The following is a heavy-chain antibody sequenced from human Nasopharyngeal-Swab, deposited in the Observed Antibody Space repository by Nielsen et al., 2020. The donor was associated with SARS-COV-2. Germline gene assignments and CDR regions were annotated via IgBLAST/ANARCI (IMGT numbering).Heavy chain of an antibody. Sequence: SETLSLTCTVSGGSINSGGYYWSWIRQHPGKGLEWIGYIYYSGSTYYNPSLKSRVTISVDTSKNQFSLKLSSVTAADTAVYYCARGGLIFGVVNKPFDYWGQGTLVTVSS. D-gene: IGHD3-3*01. J-gene: IGHJ4*02. CDR3: ARGGLIFGVVNKPFDY. CDR1: GGSINSGGYY. CDR2: IYYSGST. V-gene: IGHV4-31*03.